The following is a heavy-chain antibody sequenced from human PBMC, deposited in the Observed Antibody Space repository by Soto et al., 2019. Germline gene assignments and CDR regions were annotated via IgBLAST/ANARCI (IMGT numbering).Heavy chain of an antibody. Sequence: PSETLSLTCAFYGGSFSGYYWSWIRQPPGKGLEWIGEINHSGSTNYNPSLKSRVTISVDTSKNQFSLKLSSVTAADTAVYYCARLVVTTARDAFDIWGQGTMVTV. CDR2: INHSGST. CDR1: GGSFSGYY. CDR3: ARLVVTTARDAFDI. J-gene: IGHJ3*02. D-gene: IGHD3-22*01. V-gene: IGHV4-34*01.